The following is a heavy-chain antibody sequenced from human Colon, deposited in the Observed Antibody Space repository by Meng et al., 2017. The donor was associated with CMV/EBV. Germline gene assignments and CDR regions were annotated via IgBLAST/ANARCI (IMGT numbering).Heavy chain of an antibody. Sequence: SGYSFTDYYFHWVRQAPGQGLEWMGWINPNNGGTNYAQKFQVRVTMTTDTSISTAFLDVTSLRSDDTAVYYCARGPPSNWNFQLDNWGQGTLVTVSS. CDR3: ARGPPSNWNFQLDN. V-gene: IGHV1-2*02. D-gene: IGHD1-7*01. CDR2: INPNNGGT. J-gene: IGHJ4*02. CDR1: GYSFTDYY.